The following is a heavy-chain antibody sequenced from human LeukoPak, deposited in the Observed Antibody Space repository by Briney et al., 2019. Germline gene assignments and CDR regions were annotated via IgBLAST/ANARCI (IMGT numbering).Heavy chain of an antibody. CDR1: GGSFSGYY. CDR2: INHSGST. Sequence: SETLSLTCAVYGGSFSGYYWSWIRQPPGKGLEWIGEINHSGSTNYNPSLKSRVTISVDTSKNQFSLKLSSVTAADTAVYYCARSGSYAFDIWGQGTMVTVSS. J-gene: IGHJ3*02. D-gene: IGHD3-10*01. V-gene: IGHV4-34*01. CDR3: ARSGSYAFDI.